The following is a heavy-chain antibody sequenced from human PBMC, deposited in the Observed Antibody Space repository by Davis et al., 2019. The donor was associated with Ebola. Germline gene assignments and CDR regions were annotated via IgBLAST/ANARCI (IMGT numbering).Heavy chain of an antibody. D-gene: IGHD3-3*01. CDR2: IYYSGST. V-gene: IGHV4-39*01. CDR1: GGSISSSSYY. Sequence: SETLSLTCTVSGGSISSSSYYWGWIRQPPGKGLEWIGSIYYSGSTYYNPSLKSRVTISVDTSKNQFSLKLSSVTAADTAVYYCARARPDYDFWSGYRYYYGMDVWGQGTTVTVSS. J-gene: IGHJ6*02. CDR3: ARARPDYDFWSGYRYYYGMDV.